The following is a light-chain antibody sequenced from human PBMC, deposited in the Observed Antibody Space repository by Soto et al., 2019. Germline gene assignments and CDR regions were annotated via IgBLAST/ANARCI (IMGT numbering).Light chain of an antibody. V-gene: IGKV3-11*01. J-gene: IGKJ1*01. Sequence: EIVLTQSPATLSLSPGERATLSCRASPSVTSNLAWYQQALGQAPRLLIYDASNRAAGIPARFSGSGSGTEFTLTISSLQPDDFATYYCQQCNSYPWTFGQGTKVDIK. CDR3: QQCNSYPWT. CDR2: DAS. CDR1: PSVTSN.